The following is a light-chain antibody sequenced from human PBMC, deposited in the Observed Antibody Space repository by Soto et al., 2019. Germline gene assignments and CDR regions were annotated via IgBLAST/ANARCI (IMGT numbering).Light chain of an antibody. CDR3: SSYAGSNNFV. J-gene: IGLJ1*01. V-gene: IGLV2-8*01. CDR2: EVS. Sequence: QSVLTQPPSASGSPGQSVTIYCTGTSSDIGAYIYVSWYQQHPGKAPKLMISEVSRRPSGVPERFSGSKSGNTASLTVSGLQADDEAHYYCSSYAGSNNFVFGTGTKLTVL. CDR1: SSDIGAYIY.